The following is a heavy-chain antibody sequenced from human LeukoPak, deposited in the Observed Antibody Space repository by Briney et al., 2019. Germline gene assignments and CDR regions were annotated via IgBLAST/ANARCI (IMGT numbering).Heavy chain of an antibody. D-gene: IGHD1-14*01. V-gene: IGHV3-7*01. Sequence: GGSLRLSCAASGFTFSSYWMSWVRQAPGKGLEWVANIKQDGSEKYYVDSVKGRFTISRDNAKNSLYLQMNSLRAEDTAVYYCARSIAGGFPGALAYWGQGTLVTVSS. CDR2: IKQDGSEK. J-gene: IGHJ4*02. CDR3: ARSIAGGFPGALAY. CDR1: GFTFSSYW.